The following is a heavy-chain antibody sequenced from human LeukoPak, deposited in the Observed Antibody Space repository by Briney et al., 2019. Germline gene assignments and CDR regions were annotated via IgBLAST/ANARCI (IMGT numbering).Heavy chain of an antibody. V-gene: IGHV3-23*01. CDR3: AKDGYYDSSAYYYVRYFDL. J-gene: IGHJ2*01. D-gene: IGHD3-22*01. CDR2: ISGSGGST. CDR1: GFTFSSYG. Sequence: GGSLRLSCAASGFTFSSYGMSWVRQAPGKGLEWVSAISGSGGSTYYADSVKGRFTISRDNSKNTLYLQMNSLRAEDTAVYYCAKDGYYDSSAYYYVRYFDLWGRGTLVTVSS.